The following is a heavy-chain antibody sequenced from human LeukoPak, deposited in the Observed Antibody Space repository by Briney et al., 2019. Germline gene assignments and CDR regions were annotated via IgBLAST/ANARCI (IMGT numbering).Heavy chain of an antibody. V-gene: IGHV4-4*02. J-gene: IGHJ4*02. Sequence: AGGSLRLSCAASGFTFVSYTMNWVRQPPGKGLEWIGEMYLSGTTHSNPSVKSRVTISIDKSKNQFFLNLSSVTAADTAVYYCAGLVGRYSSGLYYYYFDYWGQGTLVTVSS. CDR2: MYLSGTT. CDR3: AGLVGRYSSGLYYYYFDY. D-gene: IGHD3-22*01. CDR1: GFTFVSYTM.